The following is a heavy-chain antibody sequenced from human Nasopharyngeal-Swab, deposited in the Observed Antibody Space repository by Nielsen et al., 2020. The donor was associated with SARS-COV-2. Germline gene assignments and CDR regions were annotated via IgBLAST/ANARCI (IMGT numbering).Heavy chain of an antibody. CDR3: AREGDYGDYLVDY. CDR1: GFTFSDYY. D-gene: IGHD4-17*01. J-gene: IGHJ4*02. Sequence: GESLKISCAASGFTFSDYYMSWIRQAPGEGLEWVSYISSSGSTIYYADSVKGRFTISRDNAKNSLYLQMNSLRAEDTAVYYCAREGDYGDYLVDYWGQGTLVTVSS. CDR2: ISSSGSTI. V-gene: IGHV3-11*01.